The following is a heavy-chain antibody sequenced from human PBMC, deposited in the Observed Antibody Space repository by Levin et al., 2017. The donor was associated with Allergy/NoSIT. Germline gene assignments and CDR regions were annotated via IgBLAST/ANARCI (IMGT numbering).Heavy chain of an antibody. V-gene: IGHV3-7*01. D-gene: IGHD3-10*01. Sequence: PGGSLRLSCAASGFSISSYWLHWVRQVPGKGPEWVANIKQDGSDKYYVDSVEGRFTVSRDNAKNSLYLQMNSLRVEDTAVYYCARDHDGEDEYFDFWGQGTLVTVSS. CDR3: ARDHDGEDEYFDF. CDR1: GFSISSYW. CDR2: IKQDGSDK. J-gene: IGHJ4*02.